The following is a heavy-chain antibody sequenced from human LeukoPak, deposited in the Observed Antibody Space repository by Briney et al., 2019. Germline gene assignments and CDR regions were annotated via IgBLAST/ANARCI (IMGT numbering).Heavy chain of an antibody. CDR3: ARGGYYGSGNDFRFDP. J-gene: IGHJ5*02. CDR1: GGSVSSYY. CDR2: MSYSGRT. D-gene: IGHD3-10*01. Sequence: SETLSLTCTVSGGSVSSYYWSWIRQTPEKGLEWIGYMSYSGRTDYGPSLKSRVTISVDTSKNQFSLKLSSVTAADTAVYYCARGGYYGSGNDFRFDPWGQGTLVTVSS. V-gene: IGHV4-59*02.